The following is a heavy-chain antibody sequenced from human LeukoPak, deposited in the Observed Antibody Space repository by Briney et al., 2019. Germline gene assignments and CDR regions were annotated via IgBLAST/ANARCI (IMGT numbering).Heavy chain of an antibody. J-gene: IGHJ4*02. Sequence: GGSLRLSCAAPGFTFSSHWMHWVRQAPGKGLVWVSRINSDGSITSYADSVKGRFTISRDNAKNTLSLQMNSLRAEDTAVYYCARDGGWWDFDYWGQGTLVTVSS. V-gene: IGHV3-74*01. D-gene: IGHD2-15*01. CDR1: GFTFSSHW. CDR3: ARDGGWWDFDY. CDR2: INSDGSIT.